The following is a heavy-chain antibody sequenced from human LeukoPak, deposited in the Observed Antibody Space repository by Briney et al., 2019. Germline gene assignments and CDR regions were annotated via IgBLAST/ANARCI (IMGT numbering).Heavy chain of an antibody. Sequence: PSETLSLTCTVSGGSISSSSYYWSWIRQPPGKGLEWIGYFFSSGSTNYNPSLKSRVTMSLDTSKNQLSLKLTSVTAADTAVYYCAVLGNYALDYWGQGTLVTVSS. D-gene: IGHD3-16*01. CDR1: GGSISSSSYY. CDR2: FFSSGST. J-gene: IGHJ4*02. CDR3: AVLGNYALDY. V-gene: IGHV4-61*01.